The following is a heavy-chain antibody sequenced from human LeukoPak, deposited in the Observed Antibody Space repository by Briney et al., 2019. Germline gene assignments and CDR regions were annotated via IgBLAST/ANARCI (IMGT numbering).Heavy chain of an antibody. D-gene: IGHD6-19*01. J-gene: IGHJ4*02. CDR1: GFTFSSYA. V-gene: IGHV3-30-3*01. CDR3: AREIAVAEQDYFDY. CDR2: ISYDGSNK. Sequence: GGSLRLSCAASGFTFSSYAMHWVRQAPGKGLEWVAVISYDGSNKYYADSVKGLFTISRDNSKNTLYLQMNSLRAEDTAVYYCAREIAVAEQDYFDYWGQGTLVTVSS.